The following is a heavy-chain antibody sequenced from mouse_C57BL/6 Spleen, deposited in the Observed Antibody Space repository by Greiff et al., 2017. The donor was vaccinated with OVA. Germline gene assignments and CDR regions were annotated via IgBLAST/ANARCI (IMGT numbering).Heavy chain of an antibody. CDR1: GFTFSDYG. J-gene: IGHJ2*01. CDR2: ISSGSSTI. CDR3: ARATAYGSSYVGY. D-gene: IGHD1-1*01. V-gene: IGHV5-17*01. Sequence: EVKLMESGGGLVKPGGSLKLSCAASGFTFSDYGLHWVRQAPEQGLEWVAYISSGSSTIYYADTVKGRFTISRDNATNTLYLQLTSLRSEDTAMYYCARATAYGSSYVGYWGQGTTLTVSS.